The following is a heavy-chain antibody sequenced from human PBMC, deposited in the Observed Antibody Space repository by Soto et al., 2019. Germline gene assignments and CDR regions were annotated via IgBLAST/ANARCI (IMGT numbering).Heavy chain of an antibody. V-gene: IGHV4-59*01. CDR3: AMLTYYDILTGFPHRIGYFDY. D-gene: IGHD3-9*01. J-gene: IGHJ4*02. CDR2: IYYSGST. CDR1: GGSISSYY. Sequence: SETLSLTCTVSGGSISSYYWSWIRQPPGKGLEWIGYIYYSGSTNYNPSLKSRVTISVDTSKNQFSLKLSSVTAADTAVYYCAMLTYYDILTGFPHRIGYFDYWGQGTLVTVSS.